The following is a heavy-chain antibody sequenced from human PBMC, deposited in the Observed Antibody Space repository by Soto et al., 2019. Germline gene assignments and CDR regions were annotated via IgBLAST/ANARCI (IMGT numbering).Heavy chain of an antibody. CDR1: GGSFSGYY. CDR3: ARPRSDQSRIAPFDY. Sequence: PSETLSLTCAVYGGSFSGYYCSWIRQPPGKGLEWIGEINHSGITNYNPSLKSRVTISVDTSKKQLSLKLSSVTAADTAVYYCARPRSDQSRIAPFDYWGQGTLVTVSS. CDR2: INHSGIT. J-gene: IGHJ4*02. V-gene: IGHV4-34*01. D-gene: IGHD2-15*01.